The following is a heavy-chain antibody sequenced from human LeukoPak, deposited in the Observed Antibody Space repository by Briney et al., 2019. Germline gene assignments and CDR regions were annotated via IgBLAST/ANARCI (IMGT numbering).Heavy chain of an antibody. Sequence: GGSLRLSCAASGFTFSSYTMSWVRQAPGKGLEWVANINQPGSQKYHVDSVKGRFTISRDNARNSLFLQMNSLTADDTAVYYCARGLGKGSSDYWGQGTLVTVSS. CDR2: INQPGSQK. CDR3: ARGLGKGSSDY. D-gene: IGHD6-6*01. J-gene: IGHJ4*02. CDR1: GFTFSSYT. V-gene: IGHV3-7*03.